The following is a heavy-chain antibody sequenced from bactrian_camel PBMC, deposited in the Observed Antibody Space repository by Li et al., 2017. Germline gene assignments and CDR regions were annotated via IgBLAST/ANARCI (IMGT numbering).Heavy chain of an antibody. CDR1: GYAYKNRYC. CDR2: IDSDGYT. D-gene: IGHD3*01. Sequence: EVQLVESGGGSVQAGGSLRLSCAASGYAYKNRYCLGWFRQAPGQEREAIAGIDSDGYTVYAESVKGRFTISVDNVAHTLYLQMNSLKPEDTAMYYCAAAEWVYPWPPCREVMAWDRPETLGKSKSIYWGHGTQVTVS. V-gene: IGHV3S31*01. CDR3: AAAEWVYPWPPCREVMAWDRPETLGKSKSIY. J-gene: IGHJ4*01.